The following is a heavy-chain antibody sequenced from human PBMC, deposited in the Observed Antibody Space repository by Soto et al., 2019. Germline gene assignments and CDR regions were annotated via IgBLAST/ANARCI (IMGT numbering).Heavy chain of an antibody. V-gene: IGHV3-21*01. J-gene: IGHJ6*02. D-gene: IGHD6-19*01. Sequence: GGSLRLSCAASGFTFSSYSVNWARQAPGKGLGWVSSISSSSSYIYYADSVKGRFTISRDNAKNSLYLQMNSLRAEDTAVYYCARVEYSSGWSNGMDVWGQGTTVTVSS. CDR1: GFTFSSYS. CDR3: ARVEYSSGWSNGMDV. CDR2: ISSSSSYI.